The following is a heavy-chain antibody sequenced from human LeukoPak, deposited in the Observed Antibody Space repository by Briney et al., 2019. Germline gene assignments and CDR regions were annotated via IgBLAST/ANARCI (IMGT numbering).Heavy chain of an antibody. CDR1: GGTFSSYA. CDR3: ARGCYYGSGSPDAYGMDV. CDR2: IIPIFGTA. D-gene: IGHD3-10*01. J-gene: IGHJ6*02. Sequence: SVKVSCKASGGTFSSYAISWVRQAPGQGLEWMGGIIPIFGTANYAQKFQGRVTITTDESTSTAYMELSSLRSEDTAVYYCARGCYYGSGSPDAYGMDVWGQGTTVTVSS. V-gene: IGHV1-69*05.